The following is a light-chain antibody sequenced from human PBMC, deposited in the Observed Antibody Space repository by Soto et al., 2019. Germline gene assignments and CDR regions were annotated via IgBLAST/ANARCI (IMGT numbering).Light chain of an antibody. CDR3: QQYNNDWT. V-gene: IGKV3-15*01. CDR2: GAS. J-gene: IGKJ1*01. Sequence: EIVMTQSPATLSVSPGERATLSCRASQSVSSDLAWYHQKPGQAPRLLIYGASTRATGIPARFSGSGSGTEFTLTISSLQPDDFATYYCQQYNNDWTFGQGTKVDIK. CDR1: QSVSSD.